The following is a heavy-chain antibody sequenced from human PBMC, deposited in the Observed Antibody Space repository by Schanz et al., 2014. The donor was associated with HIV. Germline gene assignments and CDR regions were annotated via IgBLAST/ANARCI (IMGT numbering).Heavy chain of an antibody. CDR3: ARDLGIVVVPATGAGMDV. Sequence: EVHLVESGGVVVQPGGSLRLACAVSGFTFTDYSLHWVRQAPGKGLEWLSVISSDGGHSYYADSVKGRFTISRDNSKNMLFLQMNSLRAEDTAVYYCARDLGIVVVPATGAGMDVWGQGTLVTVSS. V-gene: IGHV3-43*01. J-gene: IGHJ4*02. D-gene: IGHD2-2*01. CDR1: GFTFTDYS. CDR2: ISSDGGHS.